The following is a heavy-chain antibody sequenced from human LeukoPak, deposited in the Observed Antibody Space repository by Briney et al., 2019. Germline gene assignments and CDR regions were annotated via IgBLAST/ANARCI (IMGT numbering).Heavy chain of an antibody. J-gene: IGHJ4*02. CDR2: IHTSGST. D-gene: IGHD6-19*01. Sequence: KPAETLSLTCTVSGGSISNYHWSWIRQPAGKGLEWIGQIHTSGSTNYTPPLKSRVTMSIDTPENQLSLTIRSVTAADTAVYYCARRDISSGWSFDYWGQGTLVTVSS. CDR1: GGSISNYH. V-gene: IGHV4-4*07. CDR3: ARRDISSGWSFDY.